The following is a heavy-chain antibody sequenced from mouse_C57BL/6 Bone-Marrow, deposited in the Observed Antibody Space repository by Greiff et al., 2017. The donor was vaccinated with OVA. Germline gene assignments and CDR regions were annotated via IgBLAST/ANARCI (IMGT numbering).Heavy chain of an antibody. D-gene: IGHD3-2*02. CDR3: ARDVKRLYAMDY. CDR1: GYTFTSYG. V-gene: IGHV1-81*01. Sequence: VQLQQSGAELSRPGASVKLSCKASGYTFTSYGISWVKQRTGQGLEWIGEIYPRSGNTYYNEKFKGKATLTADKSSSTAYMELRSLTSEDSAVYFCARDVKRLYAMDYWGQGTSVTVSS. CDR2: IYPRSGNT. J-gene: IGHJ4*01.